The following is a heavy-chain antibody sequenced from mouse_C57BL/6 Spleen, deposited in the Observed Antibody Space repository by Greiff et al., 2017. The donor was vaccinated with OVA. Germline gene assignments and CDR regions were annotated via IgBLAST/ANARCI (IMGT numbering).Heavy chain of an antibody. CDR2: IYPVSGET. J-gene: IGHJ3*01. CDR3: VWKYDYDEGVSWFAY. Sequence: QVQLQQSGAELARPGASVTLSCKASGYTFTDYIMNWVNKRPGQGLEWIGRIYPVSGETNYNQKFMGKATFSVDRSYRTVYVVLNSLTSEGPAGYDCVWKYDYDEGVSWFAYWGQGTLVTVSA. D-gene: IGHD2-4*01. V-gene: IGHV1-11*01. CDR1: GYTFTDYI.